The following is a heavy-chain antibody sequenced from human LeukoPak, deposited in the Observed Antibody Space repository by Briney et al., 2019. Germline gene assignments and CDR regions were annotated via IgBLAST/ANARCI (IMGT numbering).Heavy chain of an antibody. Sequence: SETLSLTCTVSGGSIGSSSYYWGWIRQPPGKGLEWIGSIYYSGSTYYNPSLKSRVTISVDTSKNQFSLKLSSVTAADTAVYYCARLHSSSRAFDIWGQGTMVTVSS. CDR2: IYYSGST. CDR3: ARLHSSSRAFDI. J-gene: IGHJ3*02. V-gene: IGHV4-39*01. CDR1: GGSIGSSSYY. D-gene: IGHD6-6*01.